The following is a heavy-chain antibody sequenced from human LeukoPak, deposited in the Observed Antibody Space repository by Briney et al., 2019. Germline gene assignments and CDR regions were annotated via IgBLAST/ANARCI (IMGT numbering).Heavy chain of an antibody. CDR1: GFTFSSYA. J-gene: IGHJ4*02. V-gene: IGHV3-30*04. D-gene: IGHD5-12*01. CDR2: ISYDGSNK. Sequence: AGGSLRLSCAASGFTFSSYAMHWVRQAPGKGLEWVAVISYDGSNKYYADFVKGRFTISRDNSKNTLYLQMNSLRAEDTAVYYCARVRMATRPGPSDYWGQGTLVTVSS. CDR3: ARVRMATRPGPSDY.